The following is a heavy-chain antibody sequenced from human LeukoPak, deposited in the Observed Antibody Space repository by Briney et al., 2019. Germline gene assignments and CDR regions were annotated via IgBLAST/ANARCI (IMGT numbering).Heavy chain of an antibody. CDR2: INPDSGGT. CDR3: ARELGGGTTREDWFDP. D-gene: IGHD1-1*01. Sequence: GASVKVSCKASGYTFTDYHMHWVRQAPGQGLEWMGWINPDSGGTNYAQNFQGRVTMTRDTSISTAYMELYNLRSDDTAVYYCARELGGGTTREDWFDPWGQGTLVTVSS. CDR1: GYTFTDYH. J-gene: IGHJ5*02. V-gene: IGHV1-2*02.